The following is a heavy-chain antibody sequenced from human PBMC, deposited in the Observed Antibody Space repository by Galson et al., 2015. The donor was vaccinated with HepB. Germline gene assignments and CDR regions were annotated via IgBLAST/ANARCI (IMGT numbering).Heavy chain of an antibody. CDR2: ISAYNGNT. CDR3: ARQYYYDSSGYLYYFDY. Sequence: SVKVSCKASGYTFTSYGISWVRQAPGQGLEWMGWISAYNGNTNYAQKLQGRVTMTTDTSTSTAYMELRSLRSDDTAVYYCARQYYYDSSGYLYYFDYWGQGTLVTVSS. J-gene: IGHJ4*02. CDR1: GYTFTSYG. D-gene: IGHD3-22*01. V-gene: IGHV1-18*04.